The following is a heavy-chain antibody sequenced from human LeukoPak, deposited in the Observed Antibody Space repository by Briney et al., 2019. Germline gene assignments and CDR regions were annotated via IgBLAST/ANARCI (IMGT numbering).Heavy chain of an antibody. Sequence: ASVKVSCKASGYTFTGYYMHWVRQAPGQGLEWMGRINPNSGGTNYAPKFQGRVTMNRDTSISTAYMELSRLRSDDTAVYYCARAGYYYDSSGYRPAYYFDYWGQGTLVTVSS. CDR3: ARAGYYYDSSGYRPAYYFDY. CDR2: INPNSGGT. D-gene: IGHD3-22*01. CDR1: GYTFTGYY. J-gene: IGHJ4*02. V-gene: IGHV1-2*06.